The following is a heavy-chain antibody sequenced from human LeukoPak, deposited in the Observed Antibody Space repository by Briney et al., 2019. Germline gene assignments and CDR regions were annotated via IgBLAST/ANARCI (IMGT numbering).Heavy chain of an antibody. J-gene: IGHJ5*02. CDR3: ARAKIAAAWKLNWFDP. D-gene: IGHD6-13*01. CDR1: GGSFSGYY. CDR2: INHSGST. Sequence: SETLPLTCAVYGGSFSGYYWSWIRQPPGKGLEWIGDINHSGSTNYNPSLKSRVTISGDRLKNQSSLKLSFVTAVDTAVYYCARAKIAAAWKLNWFDPWGQGTLVTVSS. V-gene: IGHV4-34*01.